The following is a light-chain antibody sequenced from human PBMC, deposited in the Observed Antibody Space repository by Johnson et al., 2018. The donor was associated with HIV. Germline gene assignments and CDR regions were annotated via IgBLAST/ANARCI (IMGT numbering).Light chain of an antibody. CDR2: DNN. J-gene: IGLJ1*01. CDR3: GTWDSSLSVLYV. CDR1: SSNVGSSF. Sequence: QSVLTQPPSVSAAPGQTVTISCSGSSSNVGSSFVSWYRQVPGTAPKLLIYDNNKRPSGIPGRFSGSNSGPSATLGITGLQTGDEADYYCGTWDSSLSVLYVFGTGTKVTVL. V-gene: IGLV1-51*01.